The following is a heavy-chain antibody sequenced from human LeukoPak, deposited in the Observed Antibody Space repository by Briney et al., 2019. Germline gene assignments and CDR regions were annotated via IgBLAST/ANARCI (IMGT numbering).Heavy chain of an antibody. D-gene: IGHD3-22*01. Sequence: PSETLSLTCTVSGGSISSYYWSWIRQPAGKGLEWIGRIYTSGSTNYNPSLKSRVTMSVDTSKNQFSLKLSSVTAADTAVYYCARHLPDSSGYWVPFDYWGQGTLVTVSS. J-gene: IGHJ4*02. CDR1: GGSISSYY. CDR3: ARHLPDSSGYWVPFDY. V-gene: IGHV4-4*07. CDR2: IYTSGST.